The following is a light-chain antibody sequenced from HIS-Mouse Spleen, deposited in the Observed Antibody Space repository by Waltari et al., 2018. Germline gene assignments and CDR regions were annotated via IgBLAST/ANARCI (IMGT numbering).Light chain of an antibody. CDR1: SSDVGSYNR. J-gene: IGLJ2*01. Sequence: QSALTQPPSVSGSPGQSVTISCTGTSSDVGSYNRVSWYQQPPGPAPKLIIYEVSNRSSGVPDRFSGSKSGNTASLTISGLQAEDEADYYCSSYTSSSTLNVVFGGGTKLTVL. CDR2: EVS. CDR3: SSYTSSSTLNVV. V-gene: IGLV2-18*02.